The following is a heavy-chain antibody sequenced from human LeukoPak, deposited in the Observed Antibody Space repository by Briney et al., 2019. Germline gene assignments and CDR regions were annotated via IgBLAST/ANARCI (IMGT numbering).Heavy chain of an antibody. CDR1: GGSIRGYY. CDR2: IYHSGST. V-gene: IGHV4-38-2*02. CDR3: ARMFRSSWYINWFDP. D-gene: IGHD6-13*01. J-gene: IGHJ5*02. Sequence: SETLSLTCTVSGGSIRGYYWSWIRQPPGKGLEWIGSIYHSGSTSYNPSLKSRLTISVDTSKNQFSLKLNFVTAADTAMYYCARMFRSSWYINWFDPWGQGTLVTVSS.